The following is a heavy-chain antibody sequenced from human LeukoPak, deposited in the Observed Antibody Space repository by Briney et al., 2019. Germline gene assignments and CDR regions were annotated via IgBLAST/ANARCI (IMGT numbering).Heavy chain of an antibody. Sequence: PSDTLFLTCTLSGGSVSRGSYYWSWIRQPPGKGLEWVATVYYTGSTRYNPSLRSRVTVSADLSKDQFSLTLSSVTAADTAVYYCARQTNRGAGNFDFWGQGTLVAVSS. J-gene: IGHJ4*02. CDR3: ARQTNRGAGNFDF. CDR1: GGSVSRGSYY. V-gene: IGHV4-39*01. D-gene: IGHD1-1*01. CDR2: VYYTGST.